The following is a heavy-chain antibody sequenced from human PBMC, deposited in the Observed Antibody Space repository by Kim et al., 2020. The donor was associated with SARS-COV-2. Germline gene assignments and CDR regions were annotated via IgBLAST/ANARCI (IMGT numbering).Heavy chain of an antibody. Sequence: GGSLRLSCAASGFTFSDDYMSWIRQAPGKGLEWVSYISSSSSYTNNADAVKGRCTITIENAKNSLKLQMNSLRAEDTAVYYYATASGWDEKGYFQHWGQGTLVTVSS. J-gene: IGHJ1*01. CDR1: GFTFSDDY. CDR2: ISSSSSYT. V-gene: IGHV3-11*03. D-gene: IGHD6-19*01. CDR3: ATASGWDEKGYFQH.